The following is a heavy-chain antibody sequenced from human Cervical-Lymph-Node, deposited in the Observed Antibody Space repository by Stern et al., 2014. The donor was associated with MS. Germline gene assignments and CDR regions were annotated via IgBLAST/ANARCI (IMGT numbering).Heavy chain of an antibody. Sequence: QVTLRESGPALVKPTQTLTLTCTFSGFSLSTSGMCVSWIRQPPGKALEWLALIDWDDDKYYSTSLKTRLTISKDTSKNQVVLTMTNMDPVDTATYYCARIRGGYNVWGGYYYYGMDVWGQGTTVTVSS. V-gene: IGHV2-70*01. J-gene: IGHJ6*02. CDR2: IDWDDDK. CDR1: GFSLSTSGMC. D-gene: IGHD5-24*01. CDR3: ARIRGGYNVWGGYYYYGMDV.